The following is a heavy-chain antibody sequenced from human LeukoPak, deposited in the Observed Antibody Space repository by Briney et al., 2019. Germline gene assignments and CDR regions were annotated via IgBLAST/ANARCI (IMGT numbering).Heavy chain of an antibody. Sequence: ASVKVSCKASGYTFTSYGISWVRQAPGQGLEWMGWISAYNGNTNYAQKLQGRVTMTRNTSISTAYMELSSLRSEDTAVYYCARDWNDLYYYYGMDVWGQGTTVTVSS. CDR1: GYTFTSYG. V-gene: IGHV1-18*01. CDR3: ARDWNDLYYYYGMDV. CDR2: ISAYNGNT. J-gene: IGHJ6*02. D-gene: IGHD1-1*01.